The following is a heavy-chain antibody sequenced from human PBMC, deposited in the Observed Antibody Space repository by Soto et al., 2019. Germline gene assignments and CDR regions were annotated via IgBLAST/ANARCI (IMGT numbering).Heavy chain of an antibody. J-gene: IGHJ4*02. CDR3: ARGVLSGSYAYFDY. Sequence: QVQLVASGGGVVQPGRSLRLSCAASGFTFSSYAMHWVRQAPGKGLEWVAVISYDGRNKYYADSVKGRFTFSRDNAKSTLYLQMDSLRAEDTAVYYCARGVLSGSYAYFDYWGQGTLVTVSS. CDR1: GFTFSSYA. CDR2: ISYDGRNK. V-gene: IGHV3-30*04. D-gene: IGHD1-26*01.